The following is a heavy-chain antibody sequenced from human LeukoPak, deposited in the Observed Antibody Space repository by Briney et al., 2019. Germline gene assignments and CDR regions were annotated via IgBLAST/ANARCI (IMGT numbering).Heavy chain of an antibody. Sequence: GGSRRLSCAASGFTFSSYGVHWVRQAPGKGLEWVAVIWYDGSNKYYADSVKGRFTISRDNSKNTLYLQMNSLRAEDTAVYYCARHPTLWFGESQHPEYYFDYWGQGTLVTVS. CDR1: GFTFSSYG. CDR3: ARHPTLWFGESQHPEYYFDY. CDR2: IWYDGSNK. D-gene: IGHD3-10*01. J-gene: IGHJ4*02. V-gene: IGHV3-33*01.